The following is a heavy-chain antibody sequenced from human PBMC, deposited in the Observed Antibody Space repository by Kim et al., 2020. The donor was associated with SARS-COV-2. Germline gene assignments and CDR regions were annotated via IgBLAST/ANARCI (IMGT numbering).Heavy chain of an antibody. Sequence: SETLSLTCAVYGGSFSGYYWSWIRQPPGKGLEWIGEINHSGSTNYNPSLKSRVTISVDTSKNQFSLKLSSVTAADTAVYYCARGYLRDSGYYFDYWGQGTLVTVSS. V-gene: IGHV4-34*01. CDR3: ARGYLRDSGYYFDY. J-gene: IGHJ4*02. CDR1: GGSFSGYY. CDR2: INHSGST. D-gene: IGHD4-17*01.